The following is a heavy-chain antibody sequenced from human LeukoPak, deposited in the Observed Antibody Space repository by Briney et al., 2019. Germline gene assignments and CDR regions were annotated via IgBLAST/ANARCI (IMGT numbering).Heavy chain of an antibody. D-gene: IGHD2-8*01. CDR2: ISAYNGNT. Sequence: ASVQVSCKASGYTFTSYGISWVRQAPGQGLEWMGWISAYNGNTNYAQKLQGRGTITTDTSTSTTYIELRSLRSDDPAVYYWARGGYAGPTVWYFYLWVRGTLVTVSS. CDR1: GYTFTSYG. CDR3: ARGGYAGPTVWYFYL. J-gene: IGHJ2*01. V-gene: IGHV1-18*01.